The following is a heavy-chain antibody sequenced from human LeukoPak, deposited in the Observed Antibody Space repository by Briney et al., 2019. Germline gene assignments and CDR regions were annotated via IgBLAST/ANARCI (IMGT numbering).Heavy chain of an antibody. J-gene: IGHJ3*02. V-gene: IGHV4-39*01. CDR2: IYYSGST. D-gene: IGHD1-26*01. Sequence: SETLSLTCTVSGGSISSSSYYWGWIRQPPGKGLEWIGSIYYSGSTYYNPSLKSRVTISVDTSKNQFSLKLSSVTAADTAVYYCARGSSGSYYDWDAFDIWGQGTMVTVSS. CDR3: ARGSSGSYYDWDAFDI. CDR1: GGSISSSSYY.